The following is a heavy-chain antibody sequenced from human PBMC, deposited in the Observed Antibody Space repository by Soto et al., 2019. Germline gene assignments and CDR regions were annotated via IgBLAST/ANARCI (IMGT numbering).Heavy chain of an antibody. J-gene: IGHJ3*01. V-gene: IGHV6-1*01. Sequence: PSQTLSLTCAISGDSVSSNTAAWNWIRQSPSRGLEWLGRTYYRSKWYNDYAVSVKSRITINPDTSKNQFSLHLNSVTPEDTAVGGSAIMPHVLRSVWGQGTRVTIAS. D-gene: IGHD2-2*02. CDR1: GDSVSSNTAA. CDR3: AIMPHVLRSV. CDR2: TYYRSKWYN.